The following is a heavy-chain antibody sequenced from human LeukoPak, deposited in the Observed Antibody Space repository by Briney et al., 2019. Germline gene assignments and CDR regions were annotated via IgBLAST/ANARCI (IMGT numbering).Heavy chain of an antibody. J-gene: IGHJ5*02. D-gene: IGHD3-3*01. Sequence: PGGSLRLSCAASGVTFSSYGMHDVRQAPGKGREWVAVISYDGSNKYYADSVKGRFTISRDNSKNTLYLQMNSPRAEDTAVYYCAKDPTIFGVVTPPNVWFDPWGQGTLVTVSS. CDR3: AKDPTIFGVVTPPNVWFDP. V-gene: IGHV3-30*18. CDR2: ISYDGSNK. CDR1: GVTFSSYG.